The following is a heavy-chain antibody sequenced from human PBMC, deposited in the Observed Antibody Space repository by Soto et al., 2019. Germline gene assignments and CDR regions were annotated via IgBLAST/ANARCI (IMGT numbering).Heavy chain of an antibody. CDR1: GFTFSSYS. CDR2: ISSSSSYI. V-gene: IGHV3-21*01. CDR3: ARDINYDDSSGYFSSEAFDI. J-gene: IGHJ3*02. D-gene: IGHD3-22*01. Sequence: GGSLRLSCAASGFTFSSYSMNWVRQAPGKGLEWVSSISSSSSYIYYADSVKGRFTISRDNAKNSLYLQMNSLRAEDTAVYYCARDINYDDSSGYFSSEAFDIWGQGTMVTVSS.